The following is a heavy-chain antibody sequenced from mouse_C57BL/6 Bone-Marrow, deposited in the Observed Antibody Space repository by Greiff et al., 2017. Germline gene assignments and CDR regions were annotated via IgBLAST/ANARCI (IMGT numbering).Heavy chain of an antibody. D-gene: IGHD2-1*01. Sequence: EVQLQQSGAELVRPGASVKLSCTASGFNIKDDYMHWVKQRPEQGLEWIGWIDPENGDTEYASKFQGKATIPADTSSNTAYLQLSSLTSEDTAVYYCTTGLLWPPHGGFAYWGQGTLVTVSA. J-gene: IGHJ3*01. CDR1: GFNIKDDY. V-gene: IGHV14-4*01. CDR3: TTGLLWPPHGGFAY. CDR2: IDPENGDT.